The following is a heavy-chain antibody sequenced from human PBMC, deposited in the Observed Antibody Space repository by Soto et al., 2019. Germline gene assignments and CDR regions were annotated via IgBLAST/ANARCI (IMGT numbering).Heavy chain of an antibody. J-gene: IGHJ4*02. CDR2: LGEVGGST. D-gene: IGHD2-8*01. V-gene: IGHV3-23*01. CDR3: AKANGDTWQQYVFDY. Sequence: EVQLLESGGGLVQPGGSLRLSCTASGFIFSAYSMSWVRPAPGKGLEWVSGLGEVGGSTYYADSGKGRFTISRYNYKNTLYLHMHSLRADDTAVYYCAKANGDTWQQYVFDYWGQGTLVTVSS. CDR1: GFIFSAYS.